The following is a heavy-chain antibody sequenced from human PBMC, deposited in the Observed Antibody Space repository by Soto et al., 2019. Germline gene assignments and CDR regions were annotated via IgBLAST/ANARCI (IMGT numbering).Heavy chain of an antibody. J-gene: IGHJ6*03. CDR3: SRDGCPGYYYMDV. CDR1: GFTFSSYS. Sequence: GGSLRLSCVASGFTFSSYSMNWVRQAPGKGLEWVSYISSSSSTIYCADSVEGRFTISRDNAKNSLYLQMNSLRAEDTAVYYGSRDGCPGYYYMDVWGQGTTVTVSS. V-gene: IGHV3-48*01. D-gene: IGHD7-27*01. CDR2: ISSSSSTI.